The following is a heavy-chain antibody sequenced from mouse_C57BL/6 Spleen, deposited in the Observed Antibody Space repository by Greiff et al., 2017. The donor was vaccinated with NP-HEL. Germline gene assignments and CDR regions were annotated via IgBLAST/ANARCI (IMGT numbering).Heavy chain of an antibody. CDR2: IYPGDGDT. D-gene: IGHD1-1*01. CDR3: ARYYYGSSYWYFEV. CDR1: GYAFSSSW. J-gene: IGHJ1*03. V-gene: IGHV1-82*01. Sequence: QVQLQQSGPELVKPEASVKISCKASGYAFSSSWMNWVKQRPGKGLEWIGRIYPGDGDTNYNGKFKGKATLTADKSSSTAYMQLSSLTSEDSAVYFCARYYYGSSYWYFEVWGTGTTVTVSS.